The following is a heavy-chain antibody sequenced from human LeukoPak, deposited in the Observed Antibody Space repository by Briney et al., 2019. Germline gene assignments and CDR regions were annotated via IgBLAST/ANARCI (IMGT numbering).Heavy chain of an antibody. V-gene: IGHV1-69*05. D-gene: IGHD5-24*01. Sequence: ASVKVSCEASGGTFSSYAISWVRQAPGQGLEWMGRIIPIFGTANYAQKFQGRVTITTDESTSTAYMELSSLRSEDTAVYYCARTPRRDGYKKRDAFDIWGQGTMVTVSS. J-gene: IGHJ3*02. CDR3: ARTPRRDGYKKRDAFDI. CDR2: IIPIFGTA. CDR1: GGTFSSYA.